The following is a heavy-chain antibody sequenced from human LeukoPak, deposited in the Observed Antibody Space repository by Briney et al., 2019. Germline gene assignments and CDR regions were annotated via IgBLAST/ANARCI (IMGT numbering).Heavy chain of an antibody. D-gene: IGHD2-8*01. CDR3: ARSASPLIFFDY. Sequence: PGGSLRLSCAASGFTFRSYAMNWVRQAPGKGLEWVSYISSSLSTIYYADSVKGRFTISRDNAKNSLYLQMNSLRDEDTAVYYCARSASPLIFFDYWGQGTLVTVSS. CDR2: ISSSLSTI. CDR1: GFTFRSYA. J-gene: IGHJ4*02. V-gene: IGHV3-48*02.